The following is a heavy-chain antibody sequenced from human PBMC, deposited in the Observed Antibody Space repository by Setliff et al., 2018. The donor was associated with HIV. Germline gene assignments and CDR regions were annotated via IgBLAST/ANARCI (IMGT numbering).Heavy chain of an antibody. CDR3: ARAGIWNYYYYYMDV. CDR2: INPSGAIT. V-gene: IGHV1-46*02. D-gene: IGHD3-3*01. J-gene: IGHJ6*03. Sequence: ASVKVSCKTSGYSFNSYYMDWVRQAPGQGLEWMGMINPSGAITNYAQQFQGRVTMTRDTSTSTAYMELSSLRSEDMAVYYCARAGIWNYYYYYMDVWGKGTTVTVSS. CDR1: GYSFNSYY.